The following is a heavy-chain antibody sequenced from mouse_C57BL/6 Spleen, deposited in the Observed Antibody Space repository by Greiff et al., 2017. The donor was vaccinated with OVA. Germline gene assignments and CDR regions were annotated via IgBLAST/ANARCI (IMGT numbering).Heavy chain of an antibody. Sequence: EVQLQQSGPELVKPGASVKISCKASGYTFTDYYMNWVEQSHGKSLEWIGDINPNTGGTSSNQKFTGKATLTVDKSSCTAYMELRSLTSEDSAVYYCAGGSGYWGQGTLVTVSA. V-gene: IGHV1-26*01. CDR1: GYTFTDYY. J-gene: IGHJ3*02. D-gene: IGHD1-1*01. CDR3: AGGSGY. CDR2: INPNTGGT.